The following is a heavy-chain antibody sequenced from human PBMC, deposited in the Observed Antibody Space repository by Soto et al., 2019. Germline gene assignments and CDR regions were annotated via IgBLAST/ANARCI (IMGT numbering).Heavy chain of an antibody. Sequence: EVQLVESGGGLVQPGGSLRLSCAASGFTLSSYSMHWFRQAPGKGLEWVSYISGSGGTIYYANSVKGRFTISRDNVKNSLSVQINSLRDEEKAVFFCAREARLSSSGWTYYFEFWGQGTRVTVYS. D-gene: IGHD6-19*01. CDR3: AREARLSSSGWTYYFEF. CDR2: ISGSGGTI. V-gene: IGHV3-48*02. CDR1: GFTLSSYS. J-gene: IGHJ4*02.